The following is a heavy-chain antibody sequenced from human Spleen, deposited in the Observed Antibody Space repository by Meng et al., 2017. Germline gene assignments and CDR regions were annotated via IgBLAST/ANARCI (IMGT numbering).Heavy chain of an antibody. V-gene: IGHV4-59*05. CDR3: VRSSAWVRTGFDP. CDR1: GGSISSYY. Sequence: QVQLQESGPGLVKPSETLSLTCTVSGGSISSYYWSWIRQPPGKGLEWIGSVGHSGFTYYTPSVKSRITVSIDTSRNEFYLKLTSVTAADTAVYFCVRSSAWVRTGFDPWGQGTLVTVSS. CDR2: VGHSGFT. D-gene: IGHD3-22*01. J-gene: IGHJ5*02.